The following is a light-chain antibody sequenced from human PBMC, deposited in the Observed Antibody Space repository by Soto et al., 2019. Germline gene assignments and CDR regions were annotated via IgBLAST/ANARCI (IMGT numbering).Light chain of an antibody. CDR1: QGIAGS. V-gene: IGKV1-9*01. Sequence: DIQLTQSPSFLSASVGDRVTITCRASQGIAGSLAWYQQKPGKPPKLLIYAESTLQSGVPSRFSGSGSGTRGTLTISSLQPEDFATYYCQQSYSTLFTFGPGTKVDIK. J-gene: IGKJ3*01. CDR2: AES. CDR3: QQSYSTLFT.